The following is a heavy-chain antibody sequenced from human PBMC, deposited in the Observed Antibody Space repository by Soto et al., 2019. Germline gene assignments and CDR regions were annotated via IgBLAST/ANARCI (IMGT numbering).Heavy chain of an antibody. Sequence: EVQLVESGGGLIQPGGSLTLSCVASGLTVSHNYMAWVRQAPEMGLEWVSILYTEGTTYYADSVKGRFTISRDSSKNTLFLQMASLRAEDTAVYYCVRPRPSGENYGMDVWGQGTTVTVSS. CDR2: LYTEGTT. CDR1: GLTVSHNY. CDR3: VRPRPSGENYGMDV. D-gene: IGHD3-16*01. V-gene: IGHV3-53*01. J-gene: IGHJ6*02.